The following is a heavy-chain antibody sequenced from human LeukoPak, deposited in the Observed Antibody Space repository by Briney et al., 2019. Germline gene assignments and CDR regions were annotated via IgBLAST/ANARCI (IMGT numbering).Heavy chain of an antibody. V-gene: IGHV4-39*07. J-gene: IGHJ4*02. CDR2: IYYSGST. D-gene: IGHD6-13*01. CDR1: GGSISSSSYY. CDR3: ARVAYGQQLVNYYFDY. Sequence: PSETLSLTCTVSGGSISSSSYYWGWIRQPPGKGLEWIGSIYYSGSTYYNPSLKSRVTISVDTSKNQFSLKLSSVTAADTAVYYCARVAYGQQLVNYYFDYWGQGTLVTVSS.